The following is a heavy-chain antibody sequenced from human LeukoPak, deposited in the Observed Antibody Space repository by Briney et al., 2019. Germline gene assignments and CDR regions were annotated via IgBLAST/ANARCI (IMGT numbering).Heavy chain of an antibody. CDR2: IYTTGST. Sequence: SETLSLTCTVSGGSISSYYWSWIRQPAGKGLEWIGRIYTTGSTSYNPSLKSRVTISVDTSKNQFSLKLSSVTAADTAVYYCARHEDSSSWYRDAFDIWGQGTMVTVSS. CDR3: ARHEDSSSWYRDAFDI. V-gene: IGHV4-4*07. CDR1: GGSISSYY. D-gene: IGHD6-13*01. J-gene: IGHJ3*02.